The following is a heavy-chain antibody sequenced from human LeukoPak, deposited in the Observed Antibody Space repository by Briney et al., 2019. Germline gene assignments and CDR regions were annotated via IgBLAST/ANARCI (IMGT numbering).Heavy chain of an antibody. Sequence: PSETLSLTCSLSSGSIGSYYWTWVRQTPRKGLEWIGYIFASGTSECHPPLKSRVTIALDMSRNQFSLNMTSVTAADTAVYFCARGWGSSRGRLDSWGQGTLVTVS. CDR2: IFASGTS. CDR3: ARGWGSSRGRLDS. V-gene: IGHV4-59*01. D-gene: IGHD3-16*01. CDR1: SGSIGSYY. J-gene: IGHJ4*02.